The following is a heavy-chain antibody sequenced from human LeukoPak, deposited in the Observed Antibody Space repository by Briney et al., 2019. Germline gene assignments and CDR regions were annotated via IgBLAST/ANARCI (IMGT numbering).Heavy chain of an antibody. Sequence: PSETLSLTCTVSGGSISSYYWSWLRQPAGKGLEWIGRIYTSGSTNYNPSLKSRVTMSVDTSKNQFSLKLSSVTAADTAVYYCARGIWFGELFFDYWGQGTLVTVSS. D-gene: IGHD3-10*01. J-gene: IGHJ4*02. V-gene: IGHV4-4*07. CDR3: ARGIWFGELFFDY. CDR2: IYTSGST. CDR1: GGSISSYY.